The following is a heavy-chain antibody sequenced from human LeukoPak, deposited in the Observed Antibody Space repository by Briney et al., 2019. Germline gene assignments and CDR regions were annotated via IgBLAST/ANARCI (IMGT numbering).Heavy chain of an antibody. CDR1: GGSISSSSYY. D-gene: IGHD3-22*01. CDR3: ASTTDYYDSSGYWGNPDAFDI. J-gene: IGHJ3*02. Sequence: PSETLSLTCTVSGGSISSSSYYWGWIRQPPGKGLEWIGSIYYSGSTYYNPSLKSRVTISVDTSKNQFSLKLSSVTAADTAVYYCASTTDYYDSSGYWGNPDAFDIWGQGTMVTVSS. CDR2: IYYSGST. V-gene: IGHV4-39*07.